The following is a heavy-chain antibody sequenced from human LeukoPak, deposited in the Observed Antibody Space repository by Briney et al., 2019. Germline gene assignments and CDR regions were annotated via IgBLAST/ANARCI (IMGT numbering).Heavy chain of an antibody. CDR1: GGSISSGGHY. V-gene: IGHV4-31*03. Sequence: SQTLSLTCTVSGGSISSGGHYWSWIRQHPGKGLEWIGYIYYSGSTYYNPSLKSRVTISVDTSKNQFSLKLSSVTAADTAVYYCARVGRAMYYYGSGFDYWGQGTLVTVSS. CDR2: IYYSGST. D-gene: IGHD3-10*01. CDR3: ARVGRAMYYYGSGFDY. J-gene: IGHJ4*02.